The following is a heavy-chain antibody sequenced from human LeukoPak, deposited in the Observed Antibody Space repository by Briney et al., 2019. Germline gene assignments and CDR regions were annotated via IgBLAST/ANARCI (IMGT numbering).Heavy chain of an antibody. CDR3: ARQGDLPYFDF. J-gene: IGHJ4*02. V-gene: IGHV5-10-1*01. CDR2: IDPRDSYS. D-gene: IGHD3-3*01. CDR1: GYTFSNYL. Sequence: GESLKISCKGSGYTFSNYLISWVRQMPGKGLEWMGRIDPRDSYSSDNPSFQGHVTISVDKSISTAYLQWSSLKASDTAIYYCARQGDLPYFDFWGQGTLVTVSS.